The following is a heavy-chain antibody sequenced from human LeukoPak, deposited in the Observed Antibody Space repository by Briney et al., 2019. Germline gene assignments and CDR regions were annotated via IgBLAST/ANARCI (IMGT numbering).Heavy chain of an antibody. J-gene: IGHJ4*02. CDR1: GYSFTSYW. D-gene: IGHD3-22*01. V-gene: IGHV5-51*01. CDR2: IFPGDSDT. Sequence: GESLEISCKASGYSFTSYWIGWVRQMPGKGLEWMGIIFPGDSDTRYSPSFQGQVTISADKSINTAYLQWSGLKASDTAMYYCARHKGSGYYKSPIAPDYWGQGTLVTVSS. CDR3: ARHKGSGYYKSPIAPDY.